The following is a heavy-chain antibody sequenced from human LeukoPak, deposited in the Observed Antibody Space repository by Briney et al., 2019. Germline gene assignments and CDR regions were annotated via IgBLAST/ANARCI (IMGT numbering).Heavy chain of an antibody. D-gene: IGHD6-19*01. CDR1: GFTFDDYA. V-gene: IGHV3-9*01. CDR3: TKDTDSSIDY. J-gene: IGHJ4*02. Sequence: GRSLRLSCAASGFTFDDYAMHWVRHAPGKGLEWVSGISWNSGSIGYADSMKGRFTISRDNAKNSLYLQMNSLRAEDTALYYCTKDTDSSIDYWGQGTLVTVSS. CDR2: ISWNSGSI.